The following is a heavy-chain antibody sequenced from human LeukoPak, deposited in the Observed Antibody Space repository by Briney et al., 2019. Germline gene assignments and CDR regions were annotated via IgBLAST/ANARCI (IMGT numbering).Heavy chain of an antibody. D-gene: IGHD3-16*02. Sequence: SETLSLTCAVYGGSFSGYYWSWIRQPPGKGLEWIGEINHSGSTNYNPSPKSRVTISVDTSKNQFSLKLSSVTAADTAVYYCASADYDYVWGSYRRDYWGQGTLVTVSS. CDR3: ASADYDYVWGSYRRDY. V-gene: IGHV4-34*01. CDR1: GGSFSGYY. CDR2: INHSGST. J-gene: IGHJ4*02.